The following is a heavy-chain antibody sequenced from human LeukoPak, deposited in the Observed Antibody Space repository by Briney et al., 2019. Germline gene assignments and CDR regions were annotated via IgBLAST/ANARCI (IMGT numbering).Heavy chain of an antibody. D-gene: IGHD6-6*01. Sequence: PGGSLRLSCAASGFTFSSYSMTWVRQAPGKGLEWVSSFTSRSRSIYYADSVKGRFTISRDNSKNTLYLQMNSLRAEDTAVYYCAKRHSSSSYSYFDYWGQGTLVTVSS. J-gene: IGHJ4*02. V-gene: IGHV3-23*01. CDR1: GFTFSSYS. CDR3: AKRHSSSSYSYFDY. CDR2: FTSRSRSI.